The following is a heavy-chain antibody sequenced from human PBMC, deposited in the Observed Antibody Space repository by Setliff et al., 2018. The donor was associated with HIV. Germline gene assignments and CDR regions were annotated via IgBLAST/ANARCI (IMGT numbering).Heavy chain of an antibody. Sequence: SETLSLTCAVYGGSFTTSYWSWIRQPPGKGLEGIAEIDHTESRNYNPSLKSRVTISIDMSKNQLSLKLSSVTAADTAVYVCAGRVWTPGGVISPFDYWAQGTLVTVSS. CDR3: AGRVWTPGGVISPFDY. J-gene: IGHJ4*02. CDR2: IDHTESR. V-gene: IGHV4-34*01. CDR1: GGSFTTSY. D-gene: IGHD3-16*01.